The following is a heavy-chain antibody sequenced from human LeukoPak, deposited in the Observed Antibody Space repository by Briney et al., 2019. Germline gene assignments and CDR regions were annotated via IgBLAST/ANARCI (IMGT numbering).Heavy chain of an antibody. CDR1: GDSISNSNYY. Sequence: SETLSLTCTASGDSISNSNYYWGSVRQSPGRGLEWLGNIFYNGGPYYNPSFKSRVAISVDTSKNHFSLTLNAVTAADTAVYYCASYSGIYSAFEIWSQGTLVTVSS. CDR3: ASYSGIYSAFEI. D-gene: IGHD1-26*01. CDR2: IFYNGGP. V-gene: IGHV4-39*07. J-gene: IGHJ3*02.